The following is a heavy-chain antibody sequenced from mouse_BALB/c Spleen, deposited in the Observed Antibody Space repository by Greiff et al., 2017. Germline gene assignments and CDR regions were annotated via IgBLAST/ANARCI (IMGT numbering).Heavy chain of an antibody. CDR3: ARHLYYYGSSYYAMDY. Sequence: EVQRVESGGGLVKPGGSLKLSCAASGFTFSSYAMSWVRQTPEKRLEWVATISSGGSYTYYPDSVKGRFTISRDNAKNTLYLQMSSLRSEDTAMYYCARHLYYYGSSYYAMDYWGQGTSVTVSS. V-gene: IGHV5-9-3*01. J-gene: IGHJ4*01. CDR2: ISSGGSYT. D-gene: IGHD1-1*01. CDR1: GFTFSSYA.